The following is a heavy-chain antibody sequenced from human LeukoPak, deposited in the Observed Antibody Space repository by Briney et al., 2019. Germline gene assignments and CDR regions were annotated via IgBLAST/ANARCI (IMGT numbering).Heavy chain of an antibody. CDR2: IIPIFGTA. J-gene: IGHJ4*02. D-gene: IGHD3-16*02. CDR3: ARAHARISGLGELSLYG. V-gene: IGHV1-69*13. CDR1: GGTFSSYA. Sequence: GASVKVSCKASGGTFSSYAISWVRQAPGQGLEWMGGIIPIFGTANYAQKFQGRVTITADESTSTAYMELSSLRSEDTAVYYCARAHARISGLGELSLYGWGQGTLVTVSP.